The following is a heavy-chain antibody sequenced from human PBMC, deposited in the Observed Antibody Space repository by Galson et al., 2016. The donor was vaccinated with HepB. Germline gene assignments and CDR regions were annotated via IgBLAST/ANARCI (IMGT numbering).Heavy chain of an antibody. V-gene: IGHV3-23*01. CDR1: GLTFSSYA. CDR2: LKRYGGST. J-gene: IGHJ4*02. CDR3: AKEALTGGWFNY. D-gene: IGHD6-19*01. Sequence: SLRLSCAVSGLTFSSYAMSWVRQAPGKGPEWVSTLKRYGGSTDYADDVQGRFTISRDDSKSTLYLQMNSLRAEDTAEYYCAKEALTGGWFNYWGQGTLLTVSS.